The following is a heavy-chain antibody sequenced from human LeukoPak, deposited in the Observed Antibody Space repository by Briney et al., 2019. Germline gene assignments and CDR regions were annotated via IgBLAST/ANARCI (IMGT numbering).Heavy chain of an antibody. CDR3: ARGVTTWPFDY. CDR1: GYTFTDYD. Sequence: ASVKVSCKASGYTFTDYDINWVRQATGQGLEWMGWINPNSGGTNYAQKFQGRVTMTRDTSISTAYMELSRLRTDDTAVYYCARGVTTWPFDYWGQGTLVTVSS. V-gene: IGHV1-2*02. CDR2: INPNSGGT. D-gene: IGHD4-17*01. J-gene: IGHJ4*02.